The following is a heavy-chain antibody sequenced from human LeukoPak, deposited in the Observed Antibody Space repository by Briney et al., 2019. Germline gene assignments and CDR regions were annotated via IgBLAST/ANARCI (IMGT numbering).Heavy chain of an antibody. CDR3: ASYTGEDY. CDR2: INHSGST. J-gene: IGHJ4*02. V-gene: IGHV4-34*01. D-gene: IGHD3-16*01. CDR1: GGSFSGYY. Sequence: SETLSLTCAVYGGSFSGYYRSWIRQPPGKGLEWIGEINHSGSTNYNPSLKSRVTISVDTSKNQFSLKLSSVTAADTAVYYCASYTGEDYWGQGTLVTVSS.